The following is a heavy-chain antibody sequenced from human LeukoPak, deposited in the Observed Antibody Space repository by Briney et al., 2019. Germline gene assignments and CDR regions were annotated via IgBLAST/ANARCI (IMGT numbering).Heavy chain of an antibody. Sequence: GGSLRLSCAASGFTFGSYSMNWVRQAPGKGLEWVSSISSSSSYIYYADSVKGRFTISRDNAKNSLYLQMNSLRAEDTAVYYCARAPHGGYADYWGQGTLVTVSS. D-gene: IGHD5-12*01. CDR1: GFTFGSYS. V-gene: IGHV3-21*01. J-gene: IGHJ4*02. CDR3: ARAPHGGYADY. CDR2: ISSSSSYI.